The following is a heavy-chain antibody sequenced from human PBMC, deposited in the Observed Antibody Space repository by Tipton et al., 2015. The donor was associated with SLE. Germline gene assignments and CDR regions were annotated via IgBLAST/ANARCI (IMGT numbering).Heavy chain of an antibody. J-gene: IGHJ4*02. Sequence: TLSLTCTVSGGSISGPYHWSWIRQAAGKGLEWIGRFDPNGSTRYNPPFQSRVTISVDTSKNQFSLKLPSGTAADTAVYYCARPSRGHGDYDNWGQGTQVTVSS. CDR2: FDPNGST. CDR1: GGSISGPYH. CDR3: ARPSRGHGDYDN. V-gene: IGHV4-61*02. D-gene: IGHD4-17*01.